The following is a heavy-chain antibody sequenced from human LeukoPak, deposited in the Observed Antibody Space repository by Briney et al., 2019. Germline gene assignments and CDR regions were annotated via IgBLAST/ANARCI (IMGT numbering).Heavy chain of an antibody. V-gene: IGHV4-59*01. D-gene: IGHD3-22*01. CDR1: GGSISSYY. CDR3: ARTSYYYDSSGLRPRSFDI. Sequence: PSETLSLTCTVSGGSISSYYWSWIRQPPGKGLEWIGYIYYSGSTNYNPSLKSRVTISVDTSKNQFSLKLSSVTAADTAVYYCARTSYYYDSSGLRPRSFDIWGQGTMVTVSS. J-gene: IGHJ3*02. CDR2: IYYSGST.